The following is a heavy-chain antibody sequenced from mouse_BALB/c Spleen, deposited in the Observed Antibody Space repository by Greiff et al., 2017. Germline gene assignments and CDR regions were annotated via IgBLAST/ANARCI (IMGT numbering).Heavy chain of an antibody. CDR3: ARAQDDGYAMDY. J-gene: IGHJ4*01. CDR2: IDPENGNT. Sequence: VQLQQSGAELVRPGALVKLSCKASGFNIKVYYMHWVKQRPEQGLEWIGWIDPENGNTIYDPKFQGKATITADTSSNTPYLQLSSLTSEDTAVYYCARAQDDGYAMDYWGRGTAVTVSS. CDR1: GFNIKVYY. V-gene: IGHV14-1*02. D-gene: IGHD2-12*01.